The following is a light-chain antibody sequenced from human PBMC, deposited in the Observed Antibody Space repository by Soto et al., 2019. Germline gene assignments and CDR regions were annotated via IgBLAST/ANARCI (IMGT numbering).Light chain of an antibody. CDR1: QSLLHSNGYNY. CDR2: LGS. J-gene: IGKJ3*01. Sequence: DIVMTQSPLSLPVTPGEPASISCRSSQSLLHSNGYNYLDWYLQKPWQSPQLLIYLGSNRASGVPHRFSGSGSGTDFTLNISRVEAEDVGVYYCMQALQTPLFTFGPGTKVVIK. CDR3: MQALQTPLFT. V-gene: IGKV2-28*01.